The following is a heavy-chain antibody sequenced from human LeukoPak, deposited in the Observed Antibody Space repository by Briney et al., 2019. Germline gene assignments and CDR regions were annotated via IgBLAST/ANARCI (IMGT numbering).Heavy chain of an antibody. V-gene: IGHV4-59*01. D-gene: IGHD6-13*01. CDR3: ARGQQLDLDY. Sequence: SETLSLTCTVSGGSISSFYWSWLRQPPGKGLEWIGYIYYSGSTNYNPSLKSRVTISVDTSKNQFSLKLSSVTAADTAVYYCARGQQLDLDYWGQGTLVTVSS. CDR2: IYYSGST. CDR1: GGSISSFY. J-gene: IGHJ4*02.